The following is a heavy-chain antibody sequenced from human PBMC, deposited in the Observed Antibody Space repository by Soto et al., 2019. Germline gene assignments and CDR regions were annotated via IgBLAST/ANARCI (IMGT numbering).Heavy chain of an antibody. CDR3: ARDRMVRGLRYMDV. CDR2: ISAYNGNT. V-gene: IGHV1-18*01. D-gene: IGHD3-10*01. Sequence: ASVKVSCKASGYTFTSYGISWVRQAPGQGLEWMGWISAYNGNTNYAQKLQGRVTMTTDTSTGTAYMELRSLRSDDTAVYYCARDRMVRGLRYMDVWGQGTTVTVSS. CDR1: GYTFTSYG. J-gene: IGHJ6*03.